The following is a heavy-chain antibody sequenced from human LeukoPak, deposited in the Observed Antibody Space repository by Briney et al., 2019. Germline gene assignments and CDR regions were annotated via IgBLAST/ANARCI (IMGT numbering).Heavy chain of an antibody. CDR1: GFTFSSYG. D-gene: IGHD5-18*01. V-gene: IGHV3-33*01. Sequence: PGRSLRLSCAASGFTFSSYGMHWVRQVPGKGLEWVAVIWYDGSNKYYADSVKGRFTISRDNSKNTVYLQMNSLRAEDTAVYYCARERGYSYGAHCDYWGQGTLVTVYS. CDR3: ARERGYSYGAHCDY. CDR2: IWYDGSNK. J-gene: IGHJ4*02.